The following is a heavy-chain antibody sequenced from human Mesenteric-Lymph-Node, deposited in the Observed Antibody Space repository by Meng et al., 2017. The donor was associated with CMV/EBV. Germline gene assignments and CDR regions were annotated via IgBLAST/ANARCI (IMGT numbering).Heavy chain of an antibody. J-gene: IGHJ5*02. V-gene: IGHV1-69*06. CDR3: ARYWFGELLTWFDP. CDR2: TIPFLRTP. Sequence: ASGGTFSSYEIGWLRQAPGQELEWMGGTIPFLRTPHYTQKFQGRVTIIADTSTSTAYMELSSLRSEDTAVYYCARYWFGELLTWFDPWGQGTLVTVSS. CDR1: GGTFSSYE. D-gene: IGHD3-10*01.